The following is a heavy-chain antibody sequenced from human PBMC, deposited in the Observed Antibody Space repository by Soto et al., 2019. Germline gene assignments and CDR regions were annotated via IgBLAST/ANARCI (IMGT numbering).Heavy chain of an antibody. CDR2: ISGYNGHT. CDR1: GFTFSNYG. Sequence: QVQMLQSGAEVKKPGASVKVSCKASGFTFSNYGISWVRQAPGQGLEWMGCISGYNGHTRYAQKVQGRATMTTDTSTSTAYFELRILRSDDAAVYYCARYSPILGVVILRHWGQGTLVTVSS. V-gene: IGHV1-18*01. CDR3: ARYSPILGVVILRH. J-gene: IGHJ4*02. D-gene: IGHD3-3*01.